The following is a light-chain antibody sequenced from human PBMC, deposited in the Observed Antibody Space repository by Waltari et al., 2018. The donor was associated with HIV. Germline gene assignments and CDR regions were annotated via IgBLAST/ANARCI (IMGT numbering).Light chain of an antibody. J-gene: IGLJ1*01. Sequence: SYELTQPPSVHVSPGQTARITCSGDALPKQYAYWYQQKPGQAPLLVIYKDNERPSGIPERFSGSSSGTTVTLTISGVHTEDEADYYCQSADSTGSYPDVFGTGTKVTVL. CDR2: KDN. CDR3: QSADSTGSYPDV. CDR1: ALPKQY. V-gene: IGLV3-25*03.